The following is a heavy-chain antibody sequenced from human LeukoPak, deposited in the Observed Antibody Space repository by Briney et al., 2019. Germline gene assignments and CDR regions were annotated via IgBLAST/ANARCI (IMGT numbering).Heavy chain of an antibody. V-gene: IGHV3-21*01. J-gene: IGHJ3*02. CDR1: GFTFSSYS. Sequence: PGGSLRLSCAASGFTFSSYSMNWVRQAPGKGLEWVSSISSSGSYIYYADSVKGRFTISRDNAKNSLYLQMNSLRAEDTALYYCARGLWDHDAFDIWGQGTVVTVSS. CDR3: ARGLWDHDAFDI. CDR2: ISSSGSYI. D-gene: IGHD4/OR15-4a*01.